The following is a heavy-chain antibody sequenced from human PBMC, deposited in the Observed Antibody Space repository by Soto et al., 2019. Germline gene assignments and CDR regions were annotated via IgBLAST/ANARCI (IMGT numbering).Heavy chain of an antibody. CDR1: GFTFSSYS. D-gene: IGHD5-18*01. Sequence: PGGSLRLSCAASGFTFSSYSMNWVRQAPRKGLEKESSISSSSSYIYYADSVKGRFTISRDNAKNSLYLQMNSLRAEDTVVYYCARDYANTGTDNGMDVWGQGTTVTVSS. V-gene: IGHV3-21*01. CDR3: ARDYANTGTDNGMDV. J-gene: IGHJ6*02. CDR2: ISSSSSYI.